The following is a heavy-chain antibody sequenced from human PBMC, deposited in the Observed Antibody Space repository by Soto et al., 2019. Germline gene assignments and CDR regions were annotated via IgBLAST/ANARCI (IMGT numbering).Heavy chain of an antibody. V-gene: IGHV4-31*11. D-gene: IGHD2-21*01. CDR3: AQDGLPIRAVIAK. J-gene: IGHJ4*02. CDR2: IDDSGTT. Sequence: SETLSLTCDVSGGPISGGSYYWTWIRQFPGRGLEWLGYIDDSGTTYHNPSLRGRLTLSIDTSKKEFSLKMTSVTAADTAVYYCAQDGLPIRAVIAKWGQGALVTVSS. CDR1: GGPISGGSYY.